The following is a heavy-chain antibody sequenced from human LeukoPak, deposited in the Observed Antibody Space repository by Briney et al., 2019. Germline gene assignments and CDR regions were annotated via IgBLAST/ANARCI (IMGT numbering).Heavy chain of an antibody. D-gene: IGHD6-19*01. CDR3: ARVVYSSGWPYNWFDP. Sequence: GASVKVSCKASGYTFTSYAMHWVRQAPGQRLEWMGWINAGNGNTKYSQKFQGRVTITRDTSASTAYMELSSLRSEDTAVYYCARVVYSSGWPYNWFDPWGQGTLVTVSS. CDR2: INAGNGNT. J-gene: IGHJ5*02. CDR1: GYTFTSYA. V-gene: IGHV1-3*01.